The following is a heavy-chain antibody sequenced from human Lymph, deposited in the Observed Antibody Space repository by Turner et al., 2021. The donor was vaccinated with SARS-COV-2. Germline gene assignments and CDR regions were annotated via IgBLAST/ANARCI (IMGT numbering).Heavy chain of an antibody. Sequence: QVQLVQSGAEVKKPGASVKFSCKASGYSFTVYYMHWVRLAPGQGLEWIGWINPNSGGTNYAQKFQGRVTMTRDTSISTAYMELSRLRSDDTAVYYCARDVERYNDFWSGYSGGYGLDVWGQGTTVTVSS. CDR2: INPNSGGT. D-gene: IGHD3-3*01. CDR3: ARDVERYNDFWSGYSGGYGLDV. CDR1: GYSFTVYY. J-gene: IGHJ6*02. V-gene: IGHV1-2*02.